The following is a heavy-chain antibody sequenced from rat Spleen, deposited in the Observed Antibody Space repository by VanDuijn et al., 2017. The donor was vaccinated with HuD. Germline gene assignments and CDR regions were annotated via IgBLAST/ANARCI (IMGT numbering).Heavy chain of an antibody. CDR3: ARSPLDY. J-gene: IGHJ2*01. CDR2: IIYDGSST. Sequence: EVQLVESDGGLVQPGRSLKLSCAASGFTFSDYYMAWVRQAPTKGLEWVATIIYDGSSTYYRDSVKGPFTISRDNAKSTLYLQMNSLRSEDTATYYCARSPLDYWGQGVMVTVSS. D-gene: IGHD3-8*01. CDR1: GFTFSDYY. V-gene: IGHV5-29*01.